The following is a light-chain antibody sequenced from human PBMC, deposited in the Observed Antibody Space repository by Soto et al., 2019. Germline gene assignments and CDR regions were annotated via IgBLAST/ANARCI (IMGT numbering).Light chain of an antibody. J-gene: IGKJ1*01. Sequence: EIVLTQSPGTLSLTPVERATLSCRASQSVTSSYLAWYQQKPGQAPRFLMYGASNRATGIPDRFSGSGSGTDFTLTISSLEPEDFAVYYCQQRSNWPPWTFGQGTKVDIK. V-gene: IGKV3D-20*02. CDR3: QQRSNWPPWT. CDR2: GAS. CDR1: QSVTSSY.